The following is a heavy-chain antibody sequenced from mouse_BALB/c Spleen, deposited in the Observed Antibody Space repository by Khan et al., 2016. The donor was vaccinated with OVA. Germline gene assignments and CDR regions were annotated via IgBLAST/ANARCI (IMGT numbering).Heavy chain of an antibody. J-gene: IGHJ4*01. CDR1: GFSLTNYG. Sequence: QVQLKESGPGLVAPSQSLSIICTISGFSLTNYGVHWVRQPPGKGLEWLVVIWSDGSTTYNSTLKSRLSISKDNSKSQVFLKMNSLQTDDTAMYYCARQPYYHYYVMDYWGQGTSVTVSS. V-gene: IGHV2-6-1*01. D-gene: IGHD2-10*01. CDR3: ARQPYYHYYVMDY. CDR2: IWSDGST.